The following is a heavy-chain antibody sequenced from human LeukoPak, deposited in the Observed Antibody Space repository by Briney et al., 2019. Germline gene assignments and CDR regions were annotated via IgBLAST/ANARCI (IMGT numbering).Heavy chain of an antibody. CDR2: TYYRSKWYN. Sequence: SQTLSLTCAISGDSVSSNSAAWNWIRQSPSRGLEWLGRTYYRSKWYNDYAVSVKSRITINPDTSKNQFSLKLSSVTAADTAVYYCASRIQLWSPTDYWGQGTLVTVSS. D-gene: IGHD5-18*01. CDR3: ASRIQLWSPTDY. V-gene: IGHV6-1*01. CDR1: GDSVSSNSAA. J-gene: IGHJ4*02.